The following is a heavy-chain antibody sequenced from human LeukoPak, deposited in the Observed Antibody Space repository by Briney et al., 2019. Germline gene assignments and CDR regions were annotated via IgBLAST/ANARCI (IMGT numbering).Heavy chain of an antibody. D-gene: IGHD6-19*01. Sequence: SVKVSCKASGGTFSSYAISWVRQAPGQGLEWMGRIIPILGIANYAQKFQGRVTITADKSTSTAYMELSSLRSEDTAVYYCARDGYSSGPDYWGQGTLVTVSS. V-gene: IGHV1-69*04. CDR1: GGTFSSYA. J-gene: IGHJ4*02. CDR2: IIPILGIA. CDR3: ARDGYSSGPDY.